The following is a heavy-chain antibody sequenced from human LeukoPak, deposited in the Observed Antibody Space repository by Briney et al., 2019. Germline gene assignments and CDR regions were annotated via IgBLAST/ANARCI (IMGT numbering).Heavy chain of an antibody. CDR1: GFTFSSYA. Sequence: GGSLRLSCAASGFTFSSYAMSWVRQTPRTGLEWVSGIGDNGGNTYYADSVKGRFTISRDSSKNTLFLQMNSLRAEDTAVYYCAKIPVSYSSGWSNFDYWGQGTLVTVSS. CDR3: AKIPVSYSSGWSNFDY. CDR2: IGDNGGNT. J-gene: IGHJ4*02. D-gene: IGHD3-22*01. V-gene: IGHV3-23*01.